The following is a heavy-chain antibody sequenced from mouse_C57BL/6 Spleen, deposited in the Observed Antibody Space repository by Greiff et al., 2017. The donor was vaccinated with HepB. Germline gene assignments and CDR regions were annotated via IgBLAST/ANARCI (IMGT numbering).Heavy chain of an antibody. CDR1: GYTFTDYE. J-gene: IGHJ4*01. CDR3: PPYSNYSYYYAMDY. V-gene: IGHV1-15*01. CDR2: IDPETGGT. Sequence: QVQLQQSGAELVRPGASVTLSCKASGYTFTDYEMHWVKQTPVHGLEWIGAIDPETGGTAYNQKFKGKAILTADKSSSTAYMELRSLTSEDSAVYYCPPYSNYSYYYAMDYWGQGTSVTVSS. D-gene: IGHD2-5*01.